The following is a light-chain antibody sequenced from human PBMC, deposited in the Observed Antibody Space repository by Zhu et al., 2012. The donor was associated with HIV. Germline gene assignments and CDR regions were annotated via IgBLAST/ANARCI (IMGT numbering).Light chain of an antibody. J-gene: IGKJ2*01. Sequence: EIVLTQSPGTLSLSPGERATLSCRASQTVSRNYLAWYQQKPGQAPRLLIYGASRRVTGIPDRFSGSGSGTDFTLTISRLEPEDFAVYYCQHYVPSPMYTFGQGTNLE. CDR2: GAS. CDR1: QTVSRNY. V-gene: IGKV3-20*01. CDR3: QHYVPSPMYT.